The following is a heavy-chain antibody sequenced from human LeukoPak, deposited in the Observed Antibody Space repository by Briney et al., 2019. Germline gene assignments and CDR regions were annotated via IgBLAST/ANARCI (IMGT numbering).Heavy chain of an antibody. Sequence: TSETLSLTCTVSGGYMENIYWHWIRQPPGKGLEWIGYIYHQAGTEYNPSLKNRVAISVDTSKNQFSLKLSSVTAADTAVYYCARSVVRGVITYFDYWGQGTLVTVSS. D-gene: IGHD3-10*01. CDR2: IYHQAGT. CDR1: GGYMENIY. CDR3: ARSVVRGVITYFDY. J-gene: IGHJ4*02. V-gene: IGHV4-59*01.